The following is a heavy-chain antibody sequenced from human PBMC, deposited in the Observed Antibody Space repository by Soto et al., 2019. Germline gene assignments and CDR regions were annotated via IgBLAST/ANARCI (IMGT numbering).Heavy chain of an antibody. CDR3: TTQYYYDSSGSLLN. Sequence: GGSLRLSCAVSGFTFSNAWITWVRQAPGKGLEWVGRIKSKTDGGTTDYAAPVKGRFTISGDDSKNTLYLQMNSLKTEDTAVYYCTTQYYYDSSGSLLNWGQGTLVTV. CDR1: GFTFSNAW. J-gene: IGHJ4*02. CDR2: IKSKTDGGTT. D-gene: IGHD3-22*01. V-gene: IGHV3-15*01.